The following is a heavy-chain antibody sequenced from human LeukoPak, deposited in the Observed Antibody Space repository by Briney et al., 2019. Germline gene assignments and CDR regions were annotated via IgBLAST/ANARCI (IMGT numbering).Heavy chain of an antibody. V-gene: IGHV3-11*04. Sequence: PGGSLRLPCAASGFTFTDYWMSWIRQAPGKGLEWISYISISGGTIYYAESVKGRFTISRDNAKSSLYLQMNSLRGEDTAVYYCARVGQFDSWGQGTLVTVSS. CDR1: GFTFTDYW. CDR2: ISISGGTI. J-gene: IGHJ4*02. CDR3: ARVGQFDS.